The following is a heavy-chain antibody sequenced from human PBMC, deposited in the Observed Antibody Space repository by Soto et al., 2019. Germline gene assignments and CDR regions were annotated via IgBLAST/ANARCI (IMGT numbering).Heavy chain of an antibody. CDR2: IYHSGST. Sequence: QLQLQESGSGLVKPSQTLSLTCAVSGGSISRGGYSWSWIRQPPGKGLEWIGYIYHSGSTYYNPSLKSRVTISVDRSKNQFSLKLSSVTAADTAVYYCASSTVGVRYDYWGQGTLVTVSS. V-gene: IGHV4-30-2*01. D-gene: IGHD4-17*01. CDR1: GGSISRGGYS. J-gene: IGHJ4*02. CDR3: ASSTVGVRYDY.